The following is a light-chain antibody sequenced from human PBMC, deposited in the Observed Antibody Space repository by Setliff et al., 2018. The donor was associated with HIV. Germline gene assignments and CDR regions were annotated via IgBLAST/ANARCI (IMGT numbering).Light chain of an antibody. V-gene: IGLV2-23*02. CDR2: DVS. Sequence: QSVLSQPASVSGSPGQSITISCTGTPSDVGGFTLVSWYQKYPDRVPKFIIYDVSKRPSRVSDRFSGSKSANTASLTISGLQAEDEADYYCLSYTGSDTFVFGSGTKVTV. CDR1: PSDVGGFTL. J-gene: IGLJ1*01. CDR3: LSYTGSDTFV.